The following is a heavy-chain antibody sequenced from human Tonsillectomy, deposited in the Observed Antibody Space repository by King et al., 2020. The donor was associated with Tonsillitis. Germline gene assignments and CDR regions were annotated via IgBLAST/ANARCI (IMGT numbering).Heavy chain of an antibody. Sequence: VQLVESGGGLVQPGGSLRLSCAASGFTFSSYAMNWVRQAPGKGLEWVSGISGSGESTYSADSGEGRFTISTDNSKNTLYLQMNSLRAEDTAVYYCAKARSRGAGFDYWGQGTLVTVSS. CDR3: AKARSRGAGFDY. D-gene: IGHD6-19*01. J-gene: IGHJ4*02. CDR1: GFTFSSYA. V-gene: IGHV3-23*04. CDR2: ISGSGEST.